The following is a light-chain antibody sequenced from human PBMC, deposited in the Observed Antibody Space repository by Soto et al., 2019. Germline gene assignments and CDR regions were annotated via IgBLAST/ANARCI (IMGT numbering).Light chain of an antibody. V-gene: IGKV3-20*01. CDR1: QSVISDY. Sequence: EIVLTQSPSTLSFSPGDRATLSCRASQSVISDYLAWYQQKPDQAPRLLIYGASTRATGIPDRFSGSGSGTDFTLTINSLEPEDSAVYYCQQYGSSPRTFGQGSKVDIK. J-gene: IGKJ1*01. CDR2: GAS. CDR3: QQYGSSPRT.